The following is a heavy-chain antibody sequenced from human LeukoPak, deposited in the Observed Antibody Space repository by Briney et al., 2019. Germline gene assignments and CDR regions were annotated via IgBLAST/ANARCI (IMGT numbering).Heavy chain of an antibody. J-gene: IGHJ6*03. CDR3: ARGQTGTVYYYYMDV. CDR2: INPNSGGT. D-gene: IGHD1-1*01. V-gene: IGHV1-2*02. CDR1: GYTFTGYY. Sequence: GASVKVSCKASGYTFTGYYMHWVRQAPGQGLEWMGWINPNSGGTNYAQKFQGRVTMTRDTSISTAYMELSRLRSDDTAVYYCARGQTGTVYYYYMDVWGKGTTVTVSS.